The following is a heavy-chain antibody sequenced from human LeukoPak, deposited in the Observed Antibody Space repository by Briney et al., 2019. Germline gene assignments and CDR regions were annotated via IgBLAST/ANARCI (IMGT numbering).Heavy chain of an antibody. CDR3: AKVLSTIDFDY. CDR1: GFTFSDYY. V-gene: IGHV3-11*04. Sequence: GGSLRLSCAASGFTFSDYYMSWIRQAPGKGLEWVSYISSSGNTIFYADSVKGRFTISRDNAKNSLYLQMNSLRAEDTAVYYCAKVLSTIDFDYWGQGTLVTVSS. D-gene: IGHD5/OR15-5a*01. CDR2: ISSSGNTI. J-gene: IGHJ4*02.